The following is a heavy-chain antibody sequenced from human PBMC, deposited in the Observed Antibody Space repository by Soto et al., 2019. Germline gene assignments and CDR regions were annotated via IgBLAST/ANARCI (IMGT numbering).Heavy chain of an antibody. V-gene: IGHV1-18*01. Sequence: ASVKVSCKASGYTFTSYGISWVRQAPGQGLEWMGWISAYNGNTNYAQKLQGRVTMTTDTSTSTAYMELRSLRSDDTAVYYCAKDTASNYIWGSYRLLDYWGQGTLVTVSS. D-gene: IGHD3-16*02. J-gene: IGHJ4*02. CDR1: GYTFTSYG. CDR3: AKDTASNYIWGSYRLLDY. CDR2: ISAYNGNT.